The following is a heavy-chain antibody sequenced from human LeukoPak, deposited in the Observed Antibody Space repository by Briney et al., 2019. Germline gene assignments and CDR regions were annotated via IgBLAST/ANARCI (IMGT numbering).Heavy chain of an antibody. CDR1: GYSFSSYW. V-gene: IGHV5-10-1*01. J-gene: IGHJ5*02. CDR2: IDPSDSDT. D-gene: IGHD3-10*01. Sequence: GESLKISCKGSGYSFSSYWISWARQMPGKGLEWMGRIDPSDSDTNYSPSFQGHVTISADKSISTAYLQWSTLRASDTAISYCATLARRQLSLRGSDDLWGQGTLVTVSS. CDR3: ATLARRQLSLRGSDDL.